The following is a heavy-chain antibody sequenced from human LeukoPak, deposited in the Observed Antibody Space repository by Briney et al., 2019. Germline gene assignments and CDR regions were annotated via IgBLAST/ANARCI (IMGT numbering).Heavy chain of an antibody. V-gene: IGHV1-2*06. CDR3: ARPQSSSSWYNWFDP. CDR2: INPNSGGT. Sequence: ASVKVSCKASGYTFTGYYMHCVRQAPGQGLEWMGRINPNSGGTNYAQTFQGRVTMTRDTSISTAYMELSRLRSDDTAVYYCARPQSSSSWYNWFDPWGQGTLVTVSS. J-gene: IGHJ5*02. D-gene: IGHD6-13*01. CDR1: GYTFTGYY.